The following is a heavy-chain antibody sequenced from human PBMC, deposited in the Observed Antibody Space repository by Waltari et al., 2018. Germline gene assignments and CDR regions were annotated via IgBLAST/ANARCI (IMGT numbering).Heavy chain of an antibody. V-gene: IGHV4-38-2*01. CDR3: ARSDGPVTTPYYFDY. J-gene: IGHJ4*02. D-gene: IGHD4-17*01. CDR1: GYSITSGYY. CDR2: IYHSGSP. Sequence: QVQLQESGPGLVKPSETLSLTCAVSGYSITSGYYWGWIRQPPGKGREWIGSIYHSGSPYYNPSLKSRVTISVDTSKNQFALKLSSVTAADTAVYYCARSDGPVTTPYYFDYWGQGTLVTVSS.